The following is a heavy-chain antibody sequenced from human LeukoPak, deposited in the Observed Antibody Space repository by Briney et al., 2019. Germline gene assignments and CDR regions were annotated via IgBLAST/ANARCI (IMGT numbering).Heavy chain of an antibody. CDR3: ARSEWLLPRS. V-gene: IGHV4-61*09. CDR1: GGSISSGSYY. Sequence: SQTLSLTCTVSGGSISSGSYYWSWIRQPAGKGLEWIGHIYINGNTNYNPSLKSRVTMSVDTSRNQFSLRLSSVTAADTAVYYCARSEWLLPRSWGQGTLVTVSS. D-gene: IGHD3-22*01. J-gene: IGHJ4*02. CDR2: IYINGNT.